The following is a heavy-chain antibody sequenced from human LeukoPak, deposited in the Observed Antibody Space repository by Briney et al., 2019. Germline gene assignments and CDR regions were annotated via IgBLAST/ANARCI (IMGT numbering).Heavy chain of an antibody. CDR2: INHSRNT. CDR1: GVSLSGYY. CDR3: ARGLKGKLPWFDP. D-gene: IGHD1-7*01. J-gene: IGHJ5*02. Sequence: SETLSLTCAVYGVSLSGYYWSWIRQPPGKGLEWIGEINHSRNTNYNPSLKSRVTMSIDTSKNQFSLKLSSVTAADTAVYYCARGLKGKLPWFDPWGQGTLVTVSS. V-gene: IGHV4-34*01.